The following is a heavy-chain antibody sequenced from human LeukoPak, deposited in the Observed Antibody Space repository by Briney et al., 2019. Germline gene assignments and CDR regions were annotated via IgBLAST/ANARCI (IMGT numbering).Heavy chain of an antibody. CDR3: AKDTISDYDFWSGYRSYFDY. V-gene: IGHV3-23*01. CDR2: ISGSGDST. J-gene: IGHJ4*02. D-gene: IGHD3-3*01. Sequence: GGSLRLSCAASGFTFSSYAMRWVRQAPRKGLEWVSAISGSGDSTYYADSEKGRFTISRDNSKNTLYLQMNSLRAEDTAVYYCAKDTISDYDFWSGYRSYFDYWGQGTLVTVSS. CDR1: GFTFSSYA.